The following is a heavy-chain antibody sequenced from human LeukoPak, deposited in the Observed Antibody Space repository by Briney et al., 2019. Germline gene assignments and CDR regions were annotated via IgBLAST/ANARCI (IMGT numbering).Heavy chain of an antibody. CDR2: ISSSSSTI. CDR3: ARACSSSSGRDAFDS. CDR1: GFTFNSYN. Sequence: GGSLRLSCAASGFTFNSYNMNWVRQAPGKGPEWVSYISSSSSTIYYADSVKGRFTISRDSAKTSLFLQMNSLRDEDTAVYYCARACSSSSGRDAFDSWGLGTLVTVSS. J-gene: IGHJ3*02. D-gene: IGHD6-6*01. V-gene: IGHV3-48*02.